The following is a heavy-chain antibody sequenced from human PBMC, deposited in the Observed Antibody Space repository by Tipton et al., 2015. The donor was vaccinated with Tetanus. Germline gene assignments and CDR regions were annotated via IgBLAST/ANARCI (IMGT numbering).Heavy chain of an antibody. Sequence: TLSLTCTVSGGSITNGGYYWSWIRQHPGKGLDWIGYISYTGNTYYNPSLKSRVTISVDTPKSQFSLRLTSVTAADTAVYYCARRLVQNLFDPWGQGTLVTVSS. J-gene: IGHJ5*02. CDR3: ARRLVQNLFDP. V-gene: IGHV4-31*03. CDR1: GGSITNGGYY. D-gene: IGHD3-9*01. CDR2: ISYTGNT.